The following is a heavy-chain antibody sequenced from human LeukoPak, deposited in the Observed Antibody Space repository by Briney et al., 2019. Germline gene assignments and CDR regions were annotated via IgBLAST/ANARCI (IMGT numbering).Heavy chain of an antibody. CDR1: GGTFSSYT. J-gene: IGHJ5*02. V-gene: IGHV1-69*04. CDR2: IIPILGIA. D-gene: IGHD2-2*01. Sequence: SVKVSCKASGGTFSSYTISWVRQAPGQGPEWMGRIIPILGIANYEQKFQGRVTITADKSTSTAYMELSSLRSEDTAVYYCARDLEAVVVVPAAYPPFDPWGQGTLVTVSS. CDR3: ARDLEAVVVVPAAYPPFDP.